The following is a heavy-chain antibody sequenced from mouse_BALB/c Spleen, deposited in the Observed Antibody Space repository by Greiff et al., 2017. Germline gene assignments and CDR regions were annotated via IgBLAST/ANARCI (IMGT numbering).Heavy chain of an antibody. Sequence: VHLVESGPGLVQPSQSLSITCTVSGFSLTSYGVHWVRQSPGKGLEWLGVIWSGGSTDYNAAFISRLSISKDNSKSQVFFKMNSLQANDTAIYYCARTGGNDPRVFYAMDYWGQGTSVTVSS. CDR3: ARTGGNDPRVFYAMDY. CDR2: IWSGGST. V-gene: IGHV2-2*02. CDR1: GFSLTSYG. D-gene: IGHD2-2*01. J-gene: IGHJ4*01.